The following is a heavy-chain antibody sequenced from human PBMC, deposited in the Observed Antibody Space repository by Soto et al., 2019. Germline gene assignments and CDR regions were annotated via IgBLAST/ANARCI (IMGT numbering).Heavy chain of an antibody. J-gene: IGHJ4*02. D-gene: IGHD3-9*01. CDR3: ARVRSDWYFFDY. V-gene: IGHV3-53*01. Sequence: PGGSLRLSGAASGFTVSSSYMSWVRQAPGKGLEWVSVLYSGGTTTYADSVKGRFTISRDNSKNTLYLQMNSLRAEDTAVYYCARVRSDWYFFDYWGQGTLVTVSS. CDR2: LYSGGTT. CDR1: GFTVSSSY.